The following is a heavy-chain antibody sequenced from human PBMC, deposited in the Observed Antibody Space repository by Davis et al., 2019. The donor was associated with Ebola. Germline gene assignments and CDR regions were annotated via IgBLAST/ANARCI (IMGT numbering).Heavy chain of an antibody. CDR3: ARENGGILFY. D-gene: IGHD1-1*01. J-gene: IGHJ4*02. V-gene: IGHV3-23*01. CDR2: IGASGVKT. Sequence: GGSLRLSCAASGFTFSDYAMSWVRQAPGKGLEWVSGIGASGVKTYYADSVKGRFTISRDNAKNSLYLQMNSLRDEDTAVYYCARENGGILFYWGQGTLVTVSS. CDR1: GFTFSDYA.